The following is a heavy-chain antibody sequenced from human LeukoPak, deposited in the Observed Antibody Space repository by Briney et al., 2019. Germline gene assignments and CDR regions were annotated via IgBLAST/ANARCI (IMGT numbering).Heavy chain of an antibody. D-gene: IGHD2-2*01. CDR2: IYHSGST. J-gene: IGHJ3*02. CDR3: ARDWDCSSTSCYSSAFDI. CDR1: GGSISSGGYY. V-gene: IGHV4-30-2*01. Sequence: PSQTLSLTCTVSGGSISSGGYYWSWIRQPPGKGLEWIGYIYHSGSTYYNPSLKSRVTISVDRSKNQFSLKLSSVTAADTAVYYCARDWDCSSTSCYSSAFDIWGQGTMVTVSS.